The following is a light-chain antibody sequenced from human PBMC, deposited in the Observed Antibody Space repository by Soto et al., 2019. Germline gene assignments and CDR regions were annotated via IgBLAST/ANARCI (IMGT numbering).Light chain of an antibody. V-gene: IGKV2-28*01. J-gene: IGKJ1*01. CDR2: LGS. CDR1: QSLLHSSGYNY. Sequence: DIVMTQSPLSLPVTPGEPASISCRSSQSLLHSSGYNYLDWYLQKPGQSPHLLIYLGSNRASGVPDRFSGSGSGTDFTLQISRVEAKDVGVYYCMQTLQTPWTFGQGTKVEIK. CDR3: MQTLQTPWT.